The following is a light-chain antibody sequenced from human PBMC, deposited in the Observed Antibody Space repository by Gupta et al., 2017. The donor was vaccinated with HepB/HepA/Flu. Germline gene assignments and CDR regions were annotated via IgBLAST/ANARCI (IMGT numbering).Light chain of an antibody. CDR3: QQLNSYPLCI. V-gene: IGKV1-9*01. J-gene: IGKJ2*04. CDR1: QGISSY. Sequence: DIQLTQSPSFLSASVGDRVTITCRASQGISSYLAWYQQKPGKAPKLLIYAASTWQSGVPSRFSGSGYGTEFTLTISSRQPEDFASYYCQQLNSYPLCIFGQGTKLEIK. CDR2: AAS.